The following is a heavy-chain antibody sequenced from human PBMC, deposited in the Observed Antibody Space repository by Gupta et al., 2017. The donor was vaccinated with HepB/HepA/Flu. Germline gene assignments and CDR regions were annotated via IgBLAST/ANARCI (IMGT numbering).Heavy chain of an antibody. Sequence: EVQLLESGGGLVQPGGSLRLSCTASRFPFSNYTMNWVSQAPGKGLEWVSAISGSGRSTYYADSVRARFTISRDNSKNTLYLQMNSLRAEDTAVYYCAKSALGGTGRGYGMDVWGQGTTVTVSS. D-gene: IGHD3-10*01. CDR2: ISGSGRST. CDR1: RFPFSNYT. CDR3: AKSALGGTGRGYGMDV. V-gene: IGHV3-23*01. J-gene: IGHJ6*02.